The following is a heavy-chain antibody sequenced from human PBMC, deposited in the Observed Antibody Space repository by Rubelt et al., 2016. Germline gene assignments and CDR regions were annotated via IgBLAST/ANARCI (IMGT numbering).Heavy chain of an antibody. Sequence: QVQLQQWGAGLLKPSETLSLTCAVYGGSFRGYYWTWIRQPPGKGLEWIGEINHSGSTNSNPSLKNRVTIPVKPPKNQLSLKLSAMTAADAAVYYCARGIAGRSSGWYVDWGQGILVTVSS. CDR3: ARGIAGRSSGWYVD. D-gene: IGHD6-19*01. V-gene: IGHV4-34*01. CDR1: GGSFRGYY. J-gene: IGHJ4*02. CDR2: INHSGST.